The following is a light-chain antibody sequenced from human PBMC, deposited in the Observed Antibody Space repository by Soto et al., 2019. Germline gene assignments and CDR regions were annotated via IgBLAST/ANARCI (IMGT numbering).Light chain of an antibody. J-gene: IGKJ5*01. CDR1: QSVSSN. V-gene: IGKV3-15*01. CDR2: GAS. CDR3: QQHNKWPPIN. Sequence: EIVLPQSPSTLSLSPGERATLSCMASQSVSSNLACYQQKPGQAPRLLIYGASTRATGIPARFSGSGSGTEFTLTISSLQSEDFAVYYCQQHNKWPPINFGQGTRLEV.